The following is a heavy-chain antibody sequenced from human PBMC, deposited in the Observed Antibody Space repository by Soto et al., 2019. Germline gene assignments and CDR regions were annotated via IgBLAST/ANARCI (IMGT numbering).Heavy chain of an antibody. CDR3: YRFDIVTVYGCLDV. V-gene: IGHV4-30-4*01. CDR1: GDSIRSGNHY. CDR2: IYYSGST. D-gene: IGHD3-9*01. J-gene: IGHJ6*02. Sequence: ASETLSLTCTVSGDSIRSGNHYWSWIRQPPGKGLEWIGYIYYSGSTYYSPSLKSRVTISVDTSKNQFSLKLNSVTAADTAVYYCYRFDIVTVYGCLDVWAHGTTVTVSS.